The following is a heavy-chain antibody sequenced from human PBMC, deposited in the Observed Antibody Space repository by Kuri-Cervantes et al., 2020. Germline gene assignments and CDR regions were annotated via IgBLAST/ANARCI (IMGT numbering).Heavy chain of an antibody. D-gene: IGHD5-18*01. CDR3: AKEVSYEDDAFDI. Sequence: ETLSLTCAASGFTFSSYAMSWVRQAPGKGLEWVSAISGSGGSTYYADSVKGRFTISRDNSKNTLYLQMNSLRAEDTAVYYCAKEVSYEDDAFDIWGQGTMVTVSS. V-gene: IGHV3-23*01. CDR1: GFTFSSYA. CDR2: ISGSGGST. J-gene: IGHJ3*02.